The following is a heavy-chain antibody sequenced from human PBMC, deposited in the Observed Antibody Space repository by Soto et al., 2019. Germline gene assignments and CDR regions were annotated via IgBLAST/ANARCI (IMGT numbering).Heavy chain of an antibody. CDR2: IIPIFGTA. V-gene: IGHV1-69*06. D-gene: IGHD1-26*01. J-gene: IGHJ4*02. CDR1: GGTFSTYS. CDR3: ASSSGNNYGVGTNYYFDY. Sequence: QVQLVQSGAEVKKPGSSVKVSCKTSGGTFSTYSIVWVRQAPGEGLEWMGGIIPIFGTANYAQKFQDRVTITADKSTKTAFMELSSLKSEDTAMYACASSSGNNYGVGTNYYFDYWGQGTLVTVSS.